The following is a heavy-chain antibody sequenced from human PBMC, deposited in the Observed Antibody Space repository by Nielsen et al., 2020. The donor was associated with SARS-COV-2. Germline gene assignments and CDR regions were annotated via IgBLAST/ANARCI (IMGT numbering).Heavy chain of an antibody. J-gene: IGHJ6*02. CDR1: GFTFSSYS. D-gene: IGHD4-17*01. CDR2: IKSKTDGGTT. Sequence: GGSLRLSCAASGFTFSSYSMNWVRQAPGKGLEWVGRIKSKTDGGTTDYAAPVKGRFTISRDDSKNTLYLQMNSLKTEDTAVYYCTTKTTVTTRPYGMDVWGQGTTVTVSS. V-gene: IGHV3-15*01. CDR3: TTKTTVTTRPYGMDV.